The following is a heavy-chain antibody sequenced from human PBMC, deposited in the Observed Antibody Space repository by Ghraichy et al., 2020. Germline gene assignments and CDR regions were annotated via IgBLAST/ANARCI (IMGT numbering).Heavy chain of an antibody. CDR2: ISSSSSTI. D-gene: IGHD3-10*01. CDR1: GFTFSSYS. Sequence: GGSLRLSCAASGFTFSSYSMNWVRQAPGKGLEWVSYISSSSSTIYYADSVKGRFTISRDNAKNSLYLQMNSLRDEDTAVYYCARVPLEDLPMALRYYYYGMDVWGQGTTVTVSS. J-gene: IGHJ6*02. V-gene: IGHV3-48*02. CDR3: ARVPLEDLPMALRYYYYGMDV.